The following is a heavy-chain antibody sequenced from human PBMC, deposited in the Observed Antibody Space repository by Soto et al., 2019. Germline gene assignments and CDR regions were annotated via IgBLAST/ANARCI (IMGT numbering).Heavy chain of an antibody. J-gene: IGHJ6*02. V-gene: IGHV4-59*01. CDR1: GGSISSYD. CDR3: ARVGSSGSRLYYYYGMDV. Sequence: PSETLSLTCTVSGGSISSYDLSWIRQHPGKGLEWIGYIYYSGSTNYNPSLKSRVTISVDTSKNQFSLKLSSVTAADTAVYYCARVGSSGSRLYYYYGMDVWGQGTTVTAP. CDR2: IYYSGST. D-gene: IGHD1-26*01.